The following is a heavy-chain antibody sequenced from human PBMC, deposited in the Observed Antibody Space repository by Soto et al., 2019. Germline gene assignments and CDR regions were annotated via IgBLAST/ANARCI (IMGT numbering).Heavy chain of an antibody. J-gene: IGHJ6*02. CDR2: ISFDGSSQ. CDR3: AREMIPMIMGGMSALDV. D-gene: IGHD3-22*01. V-gene: IGHV3-30*04. CDR1: DFTFGTYV. Sequence: QVQLVESGGGVVQPERSQRLSCAASDFTFGTYVMHWVRQAPGKGLEWVALISFDGSSQYYADSVKGRFTISRDNSRNTMYLQRNSLRPEDTAVYYCAREMIPMIMGGMSALDVWGHGTTVTVS.